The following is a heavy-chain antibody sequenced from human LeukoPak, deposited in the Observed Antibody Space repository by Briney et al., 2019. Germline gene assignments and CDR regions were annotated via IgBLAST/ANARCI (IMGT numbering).Heavy chain of an antibody. J-gene: IGHJ4*02. Sequence: GGSLRLSCAASGFTVSSNDMSWVRQAPGKGLEWVSVIYSGGSTYYADSVKGRFTISRDNSKNTLYLQMNSLRAEDTAVYYCAREGGWELPGFDYWGQGTLVTVSS. V-gene: IGHV3-66*01. CDR1: GFTVSSND. D-gene: IGHD1-26*01. CDR2: IYSGGST. CDR3: AREGGWELPGFDY.